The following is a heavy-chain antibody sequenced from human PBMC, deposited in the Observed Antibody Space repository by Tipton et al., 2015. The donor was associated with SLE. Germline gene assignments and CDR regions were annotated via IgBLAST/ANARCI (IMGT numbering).Heavy chain of an antibody. CDR2: TSHSGRS. CDR1: GGSFSDYF. D-gene: IGHD4-17*01. J-gene: IGHJ5*02. Sequence: LRLSCAVSGGSFSDYFWTWIRQPPGKGLEWIGETSHSGRSIYNPSLKSRVTMSVDTSKMQFSLRLNSVTAADTAVYYCARHHSLLRRFDPWGQGTLVTVSS. CDR3: ARHHSLLRRFDP. V-gene: IGHV4-34*10.